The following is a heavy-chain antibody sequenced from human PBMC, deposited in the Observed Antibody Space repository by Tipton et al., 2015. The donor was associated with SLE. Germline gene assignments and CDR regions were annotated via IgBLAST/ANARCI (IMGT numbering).Heavy chain of an antibody. CDR3: AKDWAAPGAFDI. Sequence: RSLRLSCTASGFIFDDYAMGWFRQVSGKGLEWVGFIRTKAYGGTTECAASVKGRFTISRDDSKSIAYLQMNSLRAEDTAVYYCAKDWAAPGAFDIWGQGTMVTVSS. CDR2: IRTKAYGGTT. D-gene: IGHD2-15*01. J-gene: IGHJ3*02. V-gene: IGHV3-49*03. CDR1: GFIFDDYA.